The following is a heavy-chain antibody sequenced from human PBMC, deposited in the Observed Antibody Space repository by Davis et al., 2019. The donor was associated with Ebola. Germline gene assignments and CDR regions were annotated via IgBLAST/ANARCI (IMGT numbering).Heavy chain of an antibody. Sequence: SLKISCAASGFTFDDYAMHWVRQAPGKGLEWVSGISWNSGSIGYADSVKGRFTISRDNAKNSLYLQMNSLRAEDTALYYCAKDTVDYYDSSGYFDYYYGMDVWGQGTTVTVSS. CDR2: ISWNSGSI. J-gene: IGHJ6*02. CDR1: GFTFDDYA. D-gene: IGHD3-22*01. V-gene: IGHV3-9*01. CDR3: AKDTVDYYDSSGYFDYYYGMDV.